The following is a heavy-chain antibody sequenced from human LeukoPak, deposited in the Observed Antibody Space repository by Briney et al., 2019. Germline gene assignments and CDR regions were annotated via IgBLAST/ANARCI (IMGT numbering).Heavy chain of an antibody. Sequence: GGSLRLSCAASGFTFSSYGMHWVRQAPGKGLEWVAVIWYDGSNKYYADSVKGRFTISRDNSRNTLYLQMNSLRAEDTAVYYCAKDAAGPEYWGRGTLVTVSS. D-gene: IGHD6-13*01. CDR3: AKDAAGPEY. J-gene: IGHJ2*01. V-gene: IGHV3-33*06. CDR2: IWYDGSNK. CDR1: GFTFSSYG.